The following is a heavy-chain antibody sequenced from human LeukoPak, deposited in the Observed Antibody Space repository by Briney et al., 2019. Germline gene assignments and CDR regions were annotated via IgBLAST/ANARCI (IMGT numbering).Heavy chain of an antibody. D-gene: IGHD2-15*01. CDR3: ARRERLGSCTGGSCYNAHYYGMDV. CDR2: IYSSGST. V-gene: IGHV4-59*08. CDR1: GGSISSYY. J-gene: IGHJ6*02. Sequence: SSETLSLTCTVSGGSISSYYWNWIRQPPGKGLEWIGYIYSSGSTNYNPSLKSRVTISVDTSKNQFSLKLTSVTAADTAVYFCARRERLGSCTGGSCYNAHYYGMDVWGQGTTVTVSS.